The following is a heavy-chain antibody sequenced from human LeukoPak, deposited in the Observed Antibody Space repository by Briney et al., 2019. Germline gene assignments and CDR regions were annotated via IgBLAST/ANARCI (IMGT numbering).Heavy chain of an antibody. CDR3: ARSRIAVAGFDY. Sequence: ASVKVSCKASGYTFTGYYMHWVRQAPGQGLEWMGWINPNSGGTYYAQKFQGWVTMTRDTSISTAYMELSRLRSDDTAVYYCARSRIAVAGFDYWGQGTLVTVSS. CDR2: INPNSGGT. CDR1: GYTFTGYY. V-gene: IGHV1-2*04. D-gene: IGHD6-19*01. J-gene: IGHJ4*02.